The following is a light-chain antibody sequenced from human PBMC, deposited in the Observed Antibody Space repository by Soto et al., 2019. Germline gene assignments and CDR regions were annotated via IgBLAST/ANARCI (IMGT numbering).Light chain of an antibody. V-gene: IGKV4-1*01. Sequence: DIVMTQSPDSLAVSRGERATINCKSSQSVLYSSNNKNYFAWYQQKPGQPPKLLIYWASTRESGVPARFSGSGSGTDFTLTISSLQAEDVAVYDCHQYYSTPYTFGRGTKLEIK. J-gene: IGKJ2*01. CDR3: HQYYSTPYT. CDR2: WAS. CDR1: QSVLYSSNNKNY.